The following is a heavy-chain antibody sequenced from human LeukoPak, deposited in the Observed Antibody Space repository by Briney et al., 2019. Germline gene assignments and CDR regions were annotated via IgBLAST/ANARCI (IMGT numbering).Heavy chain of an antibody. J-gene: IGHJ4*02. CDR3: ARAPSYYYDSSGVDY. CDR2: IYYSGST. V-gene: IGHV4-59*01. CDR1: GGSISSYY. D-gene: IGHD3-22*01. Sequence: SETLSLTCTVSGGSISSYYWSWIRQPPGKGLEWIGYIYYSGSTNYNPSLKSRVTISVDTSKNQFSLKLSSVAAADTAVYYCARAPSYYYDSSGVDYWGQGTLVTVSS.